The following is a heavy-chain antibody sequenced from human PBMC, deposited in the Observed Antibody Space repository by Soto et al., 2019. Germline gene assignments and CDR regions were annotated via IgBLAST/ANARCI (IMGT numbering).Heavy chain of an antibody. CDR2: ISSSSSYI. Sequence: EVQLVESGGGLVKPGGSLRLSCAASGFTFSSYSMNWVRQAPGKGLEWVSSISSSSSYIYYADSVKGRFTISRDNAKNSLYLQTNSLRAEDTAVYYCARVAAAAGTSPYFDYWGQGTLVTVSS. V-gene: IGHV3-21*01. CDR1: GFTFSSYS. J-gene: IGHJ4*02. CDR3: ARVAAAAGTSPYFDY. D-gene: IGHD6-13*01.